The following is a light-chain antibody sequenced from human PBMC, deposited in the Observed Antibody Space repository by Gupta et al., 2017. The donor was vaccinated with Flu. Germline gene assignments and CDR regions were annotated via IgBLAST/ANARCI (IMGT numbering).Light chain of an antibody. CDR3: QQHSNWLT. V-gene: IGKV3-11*01. CDR2: GAS. CDR1: QSISRD. Sequence: PGDRATLSCRASQSISRDLAWYQQKHGHPPRLLIYGASKRVTGIPARFSGSGSGTDFTLTISSLEPEVFAVYYCQQHSNWLTFGGGTKVEI. J-gene: IGKJ4*01.